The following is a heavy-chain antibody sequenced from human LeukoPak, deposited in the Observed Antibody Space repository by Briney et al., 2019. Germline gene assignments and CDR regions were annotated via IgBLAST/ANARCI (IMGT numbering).Heavy chain of an antibody. J-gene: IGHJ3*02. Sequence: GGSLRLSCTSSGFTFEDYALTWLRQAPGXGLEWLGFIRTKFYGGTADYAASVKDRFTISRDDYKNIAYLQMDGLKSEDTALYYCARVGRDRGFDIWGQGTAVTVSS. CDR1: GFTFEDYA. V-gene: IGHV3-49*03. CDR2: IRTKFYGGTA. D-gene: IGHD3-10*01. CDR3: ARVGRDRGFDI.